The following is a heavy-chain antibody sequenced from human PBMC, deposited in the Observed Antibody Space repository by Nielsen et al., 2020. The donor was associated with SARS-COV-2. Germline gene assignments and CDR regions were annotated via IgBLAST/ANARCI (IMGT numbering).Heavy chain of an antibody. CDR2: IKQDGSEK. J-gene: IGHJ4*02. D-gene: IGHD3-3*01. CDR1: GFTFSSYW. V-gene: IGHV3-7*01. CDR3: ARERRSGAYFDY. Sequence: GGSLRLSCAASGFTFSSYWMSWVRQAPGKGLEWVANIKQDGSEKYYVDSVKGRFTISRDNSKNTLYLQMNSLRAEDTAVYYCARERRSGAYFDYWGQGTLVTVSS.